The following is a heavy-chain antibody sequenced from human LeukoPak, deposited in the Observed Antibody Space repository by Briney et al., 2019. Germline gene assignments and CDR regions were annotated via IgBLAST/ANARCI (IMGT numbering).Heavy chain of an antibody. Sequence: GGSLRLSCAASGFTFSSYGMHWVRQAPGKGLEWVAVISYDGSNKYYADSVKGRFTISRDNSKNTLYLQMNSLRAEDTAVYYCATLYGSGRAYFDHWGQGTLVTVSS. D-gene: IGHD3-10*01. CDR3: ATLYGSGRAYFDH. J-gene: IGHJ4*02. CDR1: GFTFSSYG. V-gene: IGHV3-30*03. CDR2: ISYDGSNK.